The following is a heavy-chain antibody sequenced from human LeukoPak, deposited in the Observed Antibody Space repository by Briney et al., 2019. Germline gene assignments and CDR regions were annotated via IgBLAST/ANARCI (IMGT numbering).Heavy chain of an antibody. CDR1: GFTFSSYG. Sequence: GGSLRLSCAASGFTFSSYGMHWVRQTPDKGLEWVAIVSFDGSNKYYADSVQGRFSISRDNSKNTLYLQMNSLRAEDTSMYYCAKISSVGTGDAFDIWGQGTMVTVSS. CDR3: AKISSVGTGDAFDI. D-gene: IGHD6-13*01. V-gene: IGHV3-30*18. CDR2: VSFDGSNK. J-gene: IGHJ3*02.